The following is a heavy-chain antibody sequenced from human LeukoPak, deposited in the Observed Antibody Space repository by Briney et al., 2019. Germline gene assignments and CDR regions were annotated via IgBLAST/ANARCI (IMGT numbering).Heavy chain of an antibody. CDR2: IYSXGIT. Sequence: PSETLSLTCTVSGGSVNNYYWXXXXXXXXXXXXXXXYIYSXGITNYNPSLESRVTISIDTXXXXXSLKLNSMTVADTAVYYCARQLKMSTTRVAAFEIWGQGTMVTVSS. J-gene: IGHJ3*02. CDR1: GGSVNNYY. CDR3: ARQLKMSTTRVAAFEI. V-gene: IGHV4-59*08. D-gene: IGHD5-24*01.